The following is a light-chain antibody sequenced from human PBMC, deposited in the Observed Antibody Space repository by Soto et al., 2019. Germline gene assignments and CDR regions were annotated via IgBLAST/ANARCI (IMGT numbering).Light chain of an antibody. CDR3: QQYNSYSWT. J-gene: IGKJ1*01. Sequence: EIVMTQSAATLSVSPWERATLSCRASQSVANDLAWYQHKPGQAPRLLTHGASTRATGIPARFSGVGSGTEFTLTISSLQSEDFAVYYCQQYNSYSWTFGQGTKVDIK. V-gene: IGKV3-15*01. CDR1: QSVAND. CDR2: GAS.